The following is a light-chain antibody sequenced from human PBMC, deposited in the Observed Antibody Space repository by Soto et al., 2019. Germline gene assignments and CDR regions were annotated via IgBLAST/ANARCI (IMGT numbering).Light chain of an antibody. V-gene: IGKV3-20*01. CDR3: QQYGSWT. CDR1: ETISSDK. J-gene: IGKJ1*01. Sequence: EIVLTQSPGTLSVSPGERATLSCRASETISSDKLAWYQQKPGQPPSLLIYGTFRRATGIPDRFSGSGSGTDFTLTISRLEPEDSAIYYCQQYGSWTFGQGTKVEI. CDR2: GTF.